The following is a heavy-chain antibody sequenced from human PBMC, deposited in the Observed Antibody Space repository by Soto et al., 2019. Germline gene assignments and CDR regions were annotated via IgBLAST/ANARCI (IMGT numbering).Heavy chain of an antibody. J-gene: IGHJ4*02. CDR2: IYPGDSDT. Sequence: PGESLKISCKGSGYSFTSYWIGWVRQMPGKGLEWMGIIYPGDSDTRYSPSFQGQVTISAGRSISTAYLQWSSLKASDTAMYYCARADVEMATSLDYWGQGTLVTVSS. CDR1: GYSFTSYW. D-gene: IGHD5-12*01. CDR3: ARADVEMATSLDY. V-gene: IGHV5-51*01.